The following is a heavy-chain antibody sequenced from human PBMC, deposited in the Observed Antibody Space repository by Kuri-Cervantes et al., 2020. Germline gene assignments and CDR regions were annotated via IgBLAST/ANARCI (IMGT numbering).Heavy chain of an antibody. CDR1: GFTFSSYE. V-gene: IGHV4-39*07. J-gene: IGHJ6*02. CDR3: ARGWGDWRNYYYYYGMDV. CDR2: IYYSGST. D-gene: IGHD3-10*01. Sequence: ESLKISCAASGFTFSSYEMNWIRQPPGKGLEWIGSIYYSGSTYYNPSLKSRVTISVDTSKNQFSLKLSSVTAADTAVYYCARGWGDWRNYYYYYGMDVWGQGTTVTVSS.